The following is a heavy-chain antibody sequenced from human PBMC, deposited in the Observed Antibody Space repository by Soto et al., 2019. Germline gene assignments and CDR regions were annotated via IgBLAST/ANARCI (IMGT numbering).Heavy chain of an antibody. D-gene: IGHD2-2*01. V-gene: IGHV3-23*01. CDR3: AKYQLPAAYYYYYMDV. J-gene: IGHJ6*03. Sequence: GGSLRLSCAASGFTFSSYAMSWVRQAPGKGLEWVSAISGSGGSTYYADSVKGRFTISRDNSKNTLYLQMNSLRAEDTAVYYCAKYQLPAAYYYYYMDVWGKGTTVTVSS. CDR1: GFTFSSYA. CDR2: ISGSGGST.